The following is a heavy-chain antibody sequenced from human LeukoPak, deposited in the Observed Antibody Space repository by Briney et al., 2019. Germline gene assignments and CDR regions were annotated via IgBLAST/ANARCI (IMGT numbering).Heavy chain of an antibody. CDR3: ARVLGSGYQGYYFDC. CDR2: IYYSGST. V-gene: IGHV4-39*06. D-gene: IGHD3-9*01. Sequence: PSETLSLTCTVSGGSITSSSYYWGWIRQPPGKGLEWIGSIYYSGSTYYNPSLKSRVTISVDTSKNQFALKLSSVTAADTAVYYCARVLGSGYQGYYFDCWGQGTLVTVSS. CDR1: GGSITSSSYY. J-gene: IGHJ4*02.